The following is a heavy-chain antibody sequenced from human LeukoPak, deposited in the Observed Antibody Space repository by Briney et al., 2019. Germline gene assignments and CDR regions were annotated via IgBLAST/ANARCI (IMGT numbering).Heavy chain of an antibody. J-gene: IGHJ4*02. CDR2: INSDGRST. V-gene: IGHV3-74*01. CDR3: AKDSAKKYDDY. CDR1: GFTFSRYW. D-gene: IGHD2/OR15-2a*01. Sequence: GGSLRLSCVASGFTFSRYWMHWVRQAPGKGLVWVSRINSDGRSTNYADSVKGRLTISRENSKNTLYLQMNSLRAEDTAVYYCAKDSAKKYDDYWGQGTLVTVSS.